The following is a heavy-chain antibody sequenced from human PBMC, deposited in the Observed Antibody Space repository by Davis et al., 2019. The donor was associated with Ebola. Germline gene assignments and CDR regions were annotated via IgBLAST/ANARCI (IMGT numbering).Heavy chain of an antibody. CDR1: GFTFSSYG. CDR2: IWYDGSNK. D-gene: IGHD2-2*01. Sequence: GESLKISCAASGFTFSSYGMHWVRQAPGKGLEWVAVIWYDGSNKYYADSVKGRFTISRDNAKNSLYLQMNSLRAEDTAVYYCARDEEDIVVVPAGIDYWGQGTLVTVSS. J-gene: IGHJ4*02. CDR3: ARDEEDIVVVPAGIDY. V-gene: IGHV3-33*01.